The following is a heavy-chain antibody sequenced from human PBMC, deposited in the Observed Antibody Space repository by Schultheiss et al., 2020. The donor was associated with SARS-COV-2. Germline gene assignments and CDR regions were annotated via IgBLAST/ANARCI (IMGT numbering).Heavy chain of an antibody. Sequence: GESLKISCAASGFTFSSYGMHWVRQAPGKGLEWVAVISYDGSNKYYADSVRGRFAISRDNSKNTLYLQMNSLRAEDTAVYYCARDSPFIVGPFDYWGQGTLVTVSS. CDR3: ARDSPFIVGPFDY. J-gene: IGHJ4*02. CDR1: GFTFSSYG. D-gene: IGHD1-26*01. CDR2: ISYDGSNK. V-gene: IGHV3-30*12.